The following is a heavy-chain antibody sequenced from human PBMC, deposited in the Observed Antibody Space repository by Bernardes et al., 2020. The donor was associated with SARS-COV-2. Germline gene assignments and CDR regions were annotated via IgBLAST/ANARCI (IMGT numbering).Heavy chain of an antibody. CDR3: AILYGGYGEDFYYGMDV. J-gene: IGHJ6*02. D-gene: IGHD2-15*01. V-gene: IGHV3-9*01. CDR1: GFTFDDYA. CDR2: ISWNSGFK. Sequence: GGSLRLSCVASGFTFDDYAMHWVRQTPGKGLEWVSSISWNSGFKDYADSVKGRFTISRDNAKSSLYLQMDSLGAEDSALYYCAILYGGYGEDFYYGMDVWGPGTTVTVSS.